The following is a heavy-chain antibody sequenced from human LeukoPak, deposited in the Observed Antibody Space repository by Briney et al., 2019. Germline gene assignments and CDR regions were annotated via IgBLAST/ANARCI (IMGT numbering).Heavy chain of an antibody. J-gene: IGHJ6*02. CDR3: ARDPLGGPYGMDV. V-gene: IGHV3-7*01. CDR2: LKQDGREK. D-gene: IGHD7-27*01. Sequence: GGSLRLSCAASGFIFSDYWMSWVRQAPGKGPEWVANLKQDGREKYYVDSVKGRFTISRDNAKKSLYLQMNSLRDDDTGVYYCARDPLGGPYGMDVWGQGTTVTVSS. CDR1: GFIFSDYW.